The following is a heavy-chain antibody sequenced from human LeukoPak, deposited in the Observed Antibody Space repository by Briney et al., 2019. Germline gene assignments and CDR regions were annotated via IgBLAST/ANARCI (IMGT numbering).Heavy chain of an antibody. CDR2: IYHSGST. CDR1: GGSISSDGYY. CDR3: ASLYYDFWSGYSSDAFDI. J-gene: IGHJ3*02. D-gene: IGHD3-3*01. V-gene: IGHV4-30-2*01. Sequence: SETLSLTCTVSGGSISSDGYYWSWIRQPPGKGLEWIGYIYHSGSTYYSPSLKSRVTISVDRSKNQFSLKLSSVTAADTAVYYCASLYYDFWSGYSSDAFDIWGQGTMVTVSS.